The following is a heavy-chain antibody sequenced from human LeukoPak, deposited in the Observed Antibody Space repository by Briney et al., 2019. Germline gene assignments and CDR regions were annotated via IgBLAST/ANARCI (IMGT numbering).Heavy chain of an antibody. CDR1: GYSFTSYW. J-gene: IGHJ4*02. CDR2: IYPGDSDA. V-gene: IGHV5-51*01. D-gene: IGHD5-18*01. Sequence: GESLKISCKGSGYSFTSYWIGWVRQMPGKGLEWMGIIYPGDSDARYSPSFQGQVTISADKSISTAYLQWSSLKASDTTMYYCARRQLWSQIDYWGQGTLVTVSS. CDR3: ARRQLWSQIDY.